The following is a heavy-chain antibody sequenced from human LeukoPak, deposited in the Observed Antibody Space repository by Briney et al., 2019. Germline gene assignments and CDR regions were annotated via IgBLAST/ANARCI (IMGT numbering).Heavy chain of an antibody. J-gene: IGHJ4*02. V-gene: IGHV4-34*01. CDR3: ARRKGSRYSSGWSDY. Sequence: PSETLSLTCAVYGGSFSGYYWSWIRQPPGKGLEWIGEINHSGSTNYNPYLKSRVTISVDTSKNQFSLKLSSVTAADTAVYYCARRKGSRYSSGWSDYWGQGTLVTVSS. D-gene: IGHD6-19*01. CDR2: INHSGST. CDR1: GGSFSGYY.